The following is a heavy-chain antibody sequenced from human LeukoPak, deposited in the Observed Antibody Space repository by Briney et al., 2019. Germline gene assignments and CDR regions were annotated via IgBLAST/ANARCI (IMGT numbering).Heavy chain of an antibody. CDR3: AREGSPMVRGAPALGMDV. Sequence: PGGSLRLSCAASGFTFSNAWMSWIRQAPGKGLEWVGRIKSKTDGGTTDYVAPVKGRFTISRDDSKNTLYLQMNSLRAEDTAVYYCAREGSPMVRGAPALGMDVWGQGTTVTVSS. CDR1: GFTFSNAW. V-gene: IGHV3-15*01. J-gene: IGHJ6*02. CDR2: IKSKTDGGTT. D-gene: IGHD3-10*01.